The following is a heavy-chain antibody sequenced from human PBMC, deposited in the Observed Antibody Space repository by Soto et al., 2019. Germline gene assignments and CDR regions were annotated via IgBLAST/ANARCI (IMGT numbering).Heavy chain of an antibody. D-gene: IGHD1-26*01. Sequence: ASVKVSCKASGYTFTGYYMHWVRQAPGQGLEWMGWINPNSGGTNYAQKFQGRVTMTRNTSISTAYMELSSLRSDDTAVYYCARVSSGSHYYYGMDVWGQGTTVTVSS. J-gene: IGHJ6*02. CDR1: GYTFTGYY. CDR2: INPNSGGT. CDR3: ARVSSGSHYYYGMDV. V-gene: IGHV1-2*02.